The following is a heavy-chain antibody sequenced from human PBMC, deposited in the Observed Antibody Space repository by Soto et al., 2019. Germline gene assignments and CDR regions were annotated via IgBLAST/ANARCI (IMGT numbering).Heavy chain of an antibody. CDR3: ARDQSGAADI. D-gene: IGHD7-27*01. J-gene: IGHJ3*02. V-gene: IGHV4-4*07. CDR1: GDSMSSYY. Sequence: QVQLQESGPGLVEPSETLSLTCTVSGDSMSSYYWNWIRQPAGKGLEWIGCISATGRTSYMSSLKSRITLSVDTSKNQFSLNLKFVTAADTAVYFCARDQSGAADIWGQGTMVTVS. CDR2: ISATGRT.